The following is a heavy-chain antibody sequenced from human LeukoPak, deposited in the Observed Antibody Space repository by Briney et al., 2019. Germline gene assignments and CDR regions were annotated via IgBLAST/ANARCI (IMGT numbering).Heavy chain of an antibody. Sequence: PSETLSLTCTVSGGSISSGSYYWSWIRQPAGKGLEWIGRIYTSGSTNYNPSLKSRVTISVDTSKNQFSLKLSSVTAADTAVYYCARELISRYSSSWYYFDYCGQGTLVTVSS. D-gene: IGHD6-13*01. J-gene: IGHJ4*02. CDR2: IYTSGST. CDR3: ARELISRYSSSWYYFDY. V-gene: IGHV4-61*02. CDR1: GGSISSGSYY.